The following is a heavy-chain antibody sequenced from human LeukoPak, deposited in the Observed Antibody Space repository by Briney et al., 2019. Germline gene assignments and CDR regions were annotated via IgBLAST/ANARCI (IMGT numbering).Heavy chain of an antibody. CDR1: GYSFTSYW. J-gene: IGHJ3*02. V-gene: IGHV5-51*01. CDR2: IYPGDSDT. CDR3: ARHALRFIAAAGSHEEAFDI. Sequence: GESLQISCKGSGYSFTSYWIGWVRQMPGKGLEWLGIIYPGDSDTRYSPSFQGQVTISADKSISTAYLQWSSLKASDTAMYYCARHALRFIAAAGSHEEAFDIWGQGTMVTVSS. D-gene: IGHD6-13*01.